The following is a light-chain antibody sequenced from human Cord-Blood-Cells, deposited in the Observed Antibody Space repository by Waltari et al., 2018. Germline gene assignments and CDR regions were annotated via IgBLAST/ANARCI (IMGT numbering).Light chain of an antibody. Sequence: QSALTQPASVSGSPGQSITISCTGPSSDVGGYNYVSWYQQHPGKAPKLMIYDVSNRPSGVSNRFSGSTAGKPASLTISGLQAEDEADYYCSSYTSSSTYVFGTGTKVTVL. CDR3: SSYTSSSTYV. CDR1: SSDVGGYNY. J-gene: IGLJ1*01. CDR2: DVS. V-gene: IGLV2-14*01.